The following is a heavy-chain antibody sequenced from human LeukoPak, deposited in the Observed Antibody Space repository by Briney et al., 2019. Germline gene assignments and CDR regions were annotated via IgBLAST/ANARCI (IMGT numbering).Heavy chain of an antibody. D-gene: IGHD1-26*01. Sequence: ASVKVSCKASGYTFTSYDINWVRQATGQGLEWMGWMNPNSGNTGYAQKFQGRVTMTRDTSTSTAYMELRSLRSDDTAVYYCARAGGSYYHYFDYWGQGTLVTVSS. CDR2: MNPNSGNT. J-gene: IGHJ4*02. V-gene: IGHV1-8*01. CDR1: GYTFTSYD. CDR3: ARAGGSYYHYFDY.